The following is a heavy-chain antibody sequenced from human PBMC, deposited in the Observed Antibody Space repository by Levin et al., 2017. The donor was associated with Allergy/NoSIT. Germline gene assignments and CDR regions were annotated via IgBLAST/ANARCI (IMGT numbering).Heavy chain of an antibody. J-gene: IGHJ4*02. CDR3: ARDPAYCGGDCYLDY. CDR1: GFTFSSYS. CDR2: ISSSSSYI. Sequence: GGSLRLSCAASGFTFSSYSMNWVRQAPGKGLEWVSSISSSSSYIYYADSVKGRFTISRDNAKNSLYLQMNSLRAEDTAVYYCARDPAYCGGDCYLDYWGQGTLVTVSS. V-gene: IGHV3-21*01. D-gene: IGHD2-21*02.